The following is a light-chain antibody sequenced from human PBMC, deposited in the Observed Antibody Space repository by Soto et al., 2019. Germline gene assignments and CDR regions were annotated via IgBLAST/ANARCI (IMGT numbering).Light chain of an antibody. CDR1: QSVSNNY. J-gene: IGKJ2*01. Sequence: EVVLTQSPGTLSLSPGERASLSCRASQSVSNNYLAWYQQKPGQSPKLLIFCSYDRATGIPDRFSGSGSGTDFTLTISRLEPEDFAVYYCQQYGSSPPYTFGQGTKLEI. CDR2: CSY. V-gene: IGKV3-20*01. CDR3: QQYGSSPPYT.